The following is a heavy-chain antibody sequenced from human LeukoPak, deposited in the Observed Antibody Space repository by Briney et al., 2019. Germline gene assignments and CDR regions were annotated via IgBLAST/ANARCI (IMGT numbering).Heavy chain of an antibody. CDR3: AKDRMGSYYYYGVDV. D-gene: IGHD3-16*01. V-gene: IGHV3-23*01. CDR2: ISGSGGST. Sequence: GSLRLSCAASGFTFSSYWMSWVRQAPGKGLEWVSAISGSGGSTYYADSVKGRFTISRDNSKNTLYLQMNSLRAEDTAVYYCAKDRMGSYYYYGVDVWGQGTTVTVSS. J-gene: IGHJ6*02. CDR1: GFTFSSYW.